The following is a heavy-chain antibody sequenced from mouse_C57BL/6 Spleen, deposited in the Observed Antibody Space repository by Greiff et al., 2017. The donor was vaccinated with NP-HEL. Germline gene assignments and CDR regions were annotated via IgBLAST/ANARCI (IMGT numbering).Heavy chain of an antibody. CDR3: ARDGTRAYYYAMDY. V-gene: IGHV1-69*01. D-gene: IGHD1-1*01. J-gene: IGHJ4*01. Sequence: QVQLQQPGAELVMPGASVKLSCKASGYTFTSYWMHWVKQRPGQGLEWIGDIDPSDSYTNYNQKFKGKSTLTVDKSSSTAYMQLSSLTSEDSAVYYCARDGTRAYYYAMDYWGQGTSVTVSS. CDR1: GYTFTSYW. CDR2: IDPSDSYT.